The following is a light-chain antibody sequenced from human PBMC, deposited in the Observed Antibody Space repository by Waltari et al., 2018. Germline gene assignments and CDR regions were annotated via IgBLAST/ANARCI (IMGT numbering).Light chain of an antibody. CDR3: QSYDSSLTAWV. V-gene: IGLV1-40*01. J-gene: IGLJ3*02. CDR1: TSHLGAGSD. Sequence: QSVLTQPPSVSGAPGQRVTIACTGSTSHLGAGSDVHWYQQLPGTAPTLLIYVNTNRPSGVPDRISASKSGTSASLAITGLQAEDEADYYCQSYDSSLTAWVFGGGTKLTVL. CDR2: VNT.